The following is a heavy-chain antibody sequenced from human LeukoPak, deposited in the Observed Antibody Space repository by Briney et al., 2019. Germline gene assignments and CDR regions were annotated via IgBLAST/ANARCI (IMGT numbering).Heavy chain of an antibody. CDR3: ASNPDYDFWSGALDY. V-gene: IGHV1-18*01. D-gene: IGHD3-3*01. J-gene: IGHJ4*02. CDR1: GYTFTSYG. CDR2: ISAYNGNT. Sequence: ASVKVSCKASGYTFTSYGISWVRQAPGQGLEWMGWISAYNGNTNYAQKLQGRVTMTTDTSTSTAYMELRSLRSDDTAVYYYASNPDYDFWSGALDYWGQGTLVTVSS.